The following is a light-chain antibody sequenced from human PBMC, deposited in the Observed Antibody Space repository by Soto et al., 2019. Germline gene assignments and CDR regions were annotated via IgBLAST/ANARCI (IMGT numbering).Light chain of an antibody. V-gene: IGLV1-51*01. CDR2: DND. CDR3: GTWDSSISSGV. CDR1: SSHIKYNY. J-gene: IGLJ3*02. Sequence: QAVVTQPPSLSATPGQTVTISCSGSSSHIKYNYVCWYQKFPGTAPKLLIYDNDKRPSGIPDRFSGSKSGTSATLAITGLQTGDEADYYCGTWDSSISSGVFGAGTQLTVL.